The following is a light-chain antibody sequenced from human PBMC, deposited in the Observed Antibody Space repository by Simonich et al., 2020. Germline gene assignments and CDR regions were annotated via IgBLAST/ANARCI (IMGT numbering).Light chain of an antibody. V-gene: IGKV1D-8*01. CDR3: QQYYSFPPS. CDR2: VAS. J-gene: IGKJ1*01. Sequence: VICMTPSQSLLSASTEDRLTISCLIIKGISSYLALYQQKPGQAPERLIYVASTLQSGVPSRFSGSGSGTDFTLTISCLQSEDFATYYFQQYYSFPPSFGQGTKVEIK. CDR1: KGISSY.